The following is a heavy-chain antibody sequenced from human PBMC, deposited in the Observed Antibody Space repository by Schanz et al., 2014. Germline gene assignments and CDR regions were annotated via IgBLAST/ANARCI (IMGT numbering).Heavy chain of an antibody. V-gene: IGHV3-21*02. CDR3: AKGRFGELSAFDI. CDR1: GFTASSHS. J-gene: IGHJ3*02. CDR2: INSVGSNT. D-gene: IGHD3-10*01. Sequence: EVQLVESGGGLVKPGGSLRLSCGVSGFTASSHSMNWVRQAPGKGLVWVARINSVGSNTDYADSVTGRFTISRDNAKNTLYLQMNSLRAEDTAVYYCAKGRFGELSAFDIWGQGTMVTVSS.